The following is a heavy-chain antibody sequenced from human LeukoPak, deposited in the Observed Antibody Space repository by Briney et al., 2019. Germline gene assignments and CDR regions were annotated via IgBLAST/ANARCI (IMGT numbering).Heavy chain of an antibody. V-gene: IGHV3-11*01. CDR2: ISSSGTTI. CDR3: ARQGSEIDY. J-gene: IGHJ4*02. CDR1: GFSFNDYY. Sequence: PGGSLRLSCAASGFSFNDYYMTWIRQAPGKGLECISYISSSGTTIYHADSVKGRFTISKDNAKNALYLQMNSLRAEDTAMYYCARQGSEIDYWGQGTLVTVSS.